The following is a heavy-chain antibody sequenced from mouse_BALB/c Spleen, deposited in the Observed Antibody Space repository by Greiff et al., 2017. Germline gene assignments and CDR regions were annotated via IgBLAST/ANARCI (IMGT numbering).Heavy chain of an antibody. V-gene: IGHV1S81*02. Sequence: VKLMESGAELVKPGASVKLSCKASDYTFTSYYMYWVKQRPGQGLEWIGEINPSNGGTNFNEKFKSKATLTVDKSSSTAYMQLSSLTSEDSAVYYCTRRGIYSPMDYWGQGTSVTVSS. J-gene: IGHJ4*01. CDR1: DYTFTSYY. CDR2: INPSNGGT. CDR3: TRRGIYSPMDY. D-gene: IGHD2-1*01.